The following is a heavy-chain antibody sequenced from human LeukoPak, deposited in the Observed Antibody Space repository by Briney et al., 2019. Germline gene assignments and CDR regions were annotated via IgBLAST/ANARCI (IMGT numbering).Heavy chain of an antibody. CDR3: ARGNILTGYCFDF. D-gene: IGHD3-9*01. J-gene: IGHJ4*02. V-gene: IGHV4-34*01. Sequence: SETLSLTCAVYGGSITGYYWRGIRQTPGRGLEGVGEIHYTGATRYNPSRKSRATISIDTSKNQFSLRLSSVTAADTAVYYCARGNILTGYCFDFWGQGALVTVSS. CDR2: IHYTGAT. CDR1: GGSITGYY.